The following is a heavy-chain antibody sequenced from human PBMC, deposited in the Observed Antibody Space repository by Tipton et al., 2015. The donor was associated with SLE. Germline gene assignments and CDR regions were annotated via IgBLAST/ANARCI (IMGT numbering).Heavy chain of an antibody. V-gene: IGHV4-31*03. Sequence: TLSLTCTVSGGSISSSSYYWGWIRQPPGKGLEWIGYIYYSGSTYYNPSLKSRVTISVDTSKNQFSLKLSSVTAADTAVYYCARDPNGGYGSFDYWGLGALVTVSS. CDR1: GGSISSSSYY. J-gene: IGHJ4*02. CDR3: ARDPNGGYGSFDY. CDR2: IYYSGST. D-gene: IGHD7-27*01.